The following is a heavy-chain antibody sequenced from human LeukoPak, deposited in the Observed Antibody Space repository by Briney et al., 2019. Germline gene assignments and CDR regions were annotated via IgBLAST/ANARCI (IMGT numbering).Heavy chain of an antibody. Sequence: GGSLRLSCAASGFTFSNAWMSWVRQAPGKGLEWVGRIKSKTDGGTTDYAAPVKGRFTISRDDSKNTLYLQMNSLKTEDTAVYYCTTDSYYYDSSGYDYWGQGTLDTVSS. CDR2: IKSKTDGGTT. CDR1: GFTFSNAW. D-gene: IGHD3-22*01. V-gene: IGHV3-15*01. J-gene: IGHJ4*02. CDR3: TTDSYYYDSSGYDY.